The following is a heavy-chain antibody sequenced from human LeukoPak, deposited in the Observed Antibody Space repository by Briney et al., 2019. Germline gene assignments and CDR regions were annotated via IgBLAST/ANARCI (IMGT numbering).Heavy chain of an antibody. CDR2: IYYRGST. V-gene: IGHV4-59*01. D-gene: IGHD3-22*01. Sequence: SETLSLTCTVSGGSIGSDYWSWIRQPPGKGLEWIGYIYYRGSTNYNPSLKSRVTISVDTSKNQFSLKLSSVTAADTAVYYCARLSGYSSGHYYSDYWGQGTLVTVSS. CDR3: ARLSGYSSGHYYSDY. CDR1: GGSIGSDY. J-gene: IGHJ4*02.